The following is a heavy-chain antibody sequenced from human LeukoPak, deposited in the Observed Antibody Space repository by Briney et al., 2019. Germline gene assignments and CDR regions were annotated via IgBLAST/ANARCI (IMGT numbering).Heavy chain of an antibody. CDR3: ARGKVAGTYYFDY. CDR1: GGSFSGYY. Sequence: SETLSLTCAVYGGSFSGYYWSWIRQPPGKGLEWIGEINHSGSTNYNPSLKSRVTISVDTSKNQFSLKLSSVTAADTAAYYCARGKVAGTYYFDYWGQGTLVTVSS. CDR2: INHSGST. V-gene: IGHV4-34*01. J-gene: IGHJ4*02. D-gene: IGHD6-19*01.